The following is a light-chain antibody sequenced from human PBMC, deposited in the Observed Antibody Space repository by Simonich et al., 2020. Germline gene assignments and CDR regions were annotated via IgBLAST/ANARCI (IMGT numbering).Light chain of an antibody. Sequence: DIVMTQTPLSLSVTPGQPASISCKSSQSLLHSDGKTYLYWDLQKPGQSPQLLIYEVARRCSGVPERISGSGSGTDFTLQISRVEAEDVGVYYCMQGIQLPYTFGQGTKLEIK. CDR3: MQGIQLPYT. J-gene: IGKJ2*01. CDR1: QSLLHSDGKTY. V-gene: IGKV2-29*02. CDR2: EVA.